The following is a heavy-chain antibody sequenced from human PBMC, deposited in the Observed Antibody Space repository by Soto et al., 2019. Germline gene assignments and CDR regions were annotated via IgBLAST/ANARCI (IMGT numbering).Heavy chain of an antibody. CDR3: ARQETYYYDSSGYSPNAFDI. CDR2: IYPGDSDT. D-gene: IGHD3-22*01. Sequence: GESLKISCNGSGYSFTSYWICWVRQMPWKGLEWMGIIYPGDSDTRYSPSFQGQVTISADKSISTAYLQWSSLKASDTAMYYCARQETYYYDSSGYSPNAFDIWGQGTMVTVSS. J-gene: IGHJ3*02. V-gene: IGHV5-51*01. CDR1: GYSFTSYW.